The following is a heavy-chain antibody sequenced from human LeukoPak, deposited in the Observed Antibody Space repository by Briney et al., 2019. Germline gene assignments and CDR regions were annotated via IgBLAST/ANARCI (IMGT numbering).Heavy chain of an antibody. V-gene: IGHV3-30-3*01. Sequence: PGGSLRLSCAASGFTFSSYAMHWVRQAPGQGLEWVAVISYHGANEYYADSVKGRFTISRDNSKNTLYLQMNSLRPEDTAVYYCARGGYCSGGGCYLEYLQHWGQGTLVTVSS. CDR2: ISYHGANE. J-gene: IGHJ1*01. CDR3: ARGGYCSGGGCYLEYLQH. CDR1: GFTFSSYA. D-gene: IGHD2-15*01.